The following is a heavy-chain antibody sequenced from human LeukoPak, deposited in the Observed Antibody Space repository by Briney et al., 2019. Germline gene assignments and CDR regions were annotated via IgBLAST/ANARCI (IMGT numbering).Heavy chain of an antibody. CDR1: GLTFSSYV. D-gene: IGHD5-12*01. CDR2: INWYGGRT. V-gene: IGHV3-20*04. J-gene: IGHJ4*02. CDR3: TRVHAEGGYSGYFLFGVGAQYYFDY. Sequence: PGGSLILSCAASGLTFSSYVMHWVRHAPGKRRECLSAINWYGGRTVYADSVKGQFTISRDNAKNSLYMQMNSLTAEDTALYYCTRVHAEGGYSGYFLFGVGAQYYFDYWGQGTLVTVSS.